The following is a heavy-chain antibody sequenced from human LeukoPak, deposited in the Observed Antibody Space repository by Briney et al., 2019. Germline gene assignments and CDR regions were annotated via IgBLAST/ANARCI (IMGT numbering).Heavy chain of an antibody. CDR1: GFTFSSYA. CDR2: IIDSGDIT. CDR3: ARDRGWLQFFYSDY. J-gene: IGHJ4*02. V-gene: IGHV3-23*01. D-gene: IGHD5-24*01. Sequence: GGSLRLSCEASGFTFSSYAMSWVRQAPGKGLEWVSGIIDSGDITYYANSVKGRFTISRDNPKNTLYLQMNSLRAEDTAVYYCARDRGWLQFFYSDYWGQGTLVTVSS.